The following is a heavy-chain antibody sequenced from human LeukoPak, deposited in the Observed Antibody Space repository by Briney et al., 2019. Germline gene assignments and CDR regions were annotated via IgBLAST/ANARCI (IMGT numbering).Heavy chain of an antibody. CDR2: ISYDGSNK. J-gene: IGHJ4*02. CDR3: AKVSSEPYSSGWYEI. Sequence: GGSLRLSCAASGFTFSSYAMHWVRQAPGKGLEWVAVISYDGSNKYYADSVKGRFTISRDNSKNTLYLQMNSLRAEDTAVYYCAKVSSEPYSSGWYEIWGQGTLVTVSS. D-gene: IGHD6-19*01. V-gene: IGHV3-30-3*01. CDR1: GFTFSSYA.